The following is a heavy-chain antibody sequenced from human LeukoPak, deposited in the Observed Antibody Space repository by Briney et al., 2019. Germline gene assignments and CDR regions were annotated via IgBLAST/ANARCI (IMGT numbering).Heavy chain of an antibody. CDR1: GFTFDDYA. J-gene: IGHJ5*02. CDR3: TGPGGGGSHMAFDP. V-gene: IGHV3-9*01. CDR2: ISWNSGSI. Sequence: PGRSLRLSCAASGFTFDDYAMHWVRQAPGKGLEWVSGISWNSGSIGYADSVKGRFTISRDNAKDTLYLQLDSLRVEDTAVYYCTGPGGGGSHMAFDPWGQGTLVTVSS. D-gene: IGHD2-15*01.